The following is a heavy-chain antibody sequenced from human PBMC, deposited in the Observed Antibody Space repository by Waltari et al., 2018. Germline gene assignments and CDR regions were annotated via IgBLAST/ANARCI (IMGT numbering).Heavy chain of an antibody. CDR1: GGTFSSYA. V-gene: IGHV1-69*08. CDR2: IIPIFGTA. CDR3: ASGHTAMVYGAFDI. Sequence: QVQLVQSGAEVKKPGSSVKVSCKAPGGTFSSYAISWVRQAPGQGLEWLGRIIPIFGTANYAQKFQGRVTITADKSTSTAYMELSSLRSEDTAVYYCASGHTAMVYGAFDIWGQGTMVTVSS. D-gene: IGHD5-18*01. J-gene: IGHJ3*02.